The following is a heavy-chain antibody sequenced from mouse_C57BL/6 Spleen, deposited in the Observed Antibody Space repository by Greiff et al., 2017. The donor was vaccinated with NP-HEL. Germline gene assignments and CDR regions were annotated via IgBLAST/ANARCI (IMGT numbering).Heavy chain of an antibody. D-gene: IGHD2-12*01. CDR2: ISSGSSTI. J-gene: IGHJ2*01. CDR1: GFTFSDYG. CDR3: ARPEYYSLYYFDY. V-gene: IGHV5-17*01. Sequence: DVQLQESGGGLVKPGGSLKLSCAASGFTFSDYGMHWVRQAPEKGLEWVAYISSGSSTIYYADTVKGRFTISRDNAKNTLFLQMTSLRSEDTAMYYCARPEYYSLYYFDYWGQGTTLTVSS.